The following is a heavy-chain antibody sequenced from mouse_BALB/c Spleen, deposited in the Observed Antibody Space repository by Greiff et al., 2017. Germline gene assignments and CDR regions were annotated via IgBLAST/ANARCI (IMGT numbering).Heavy chain of an antibody. D-gene: IGHD1-2*01. J-gene: IGHJ4*01. CDR3: ARRGYYGSMDY. CDR2: IYPGNVNT. V-gene: IGHV1S56*01. CDR1: GYTFTSYY. Sequence: QVQLQQSGPELVKPGASVRISCKASGYTFTSYYIHWVKQRPGQGLEWIGWIYPGNVNTKYNEKFKGKATLTADKSSSTAYMQLSSLTSEDSAVYFCARRGYYGSMDYWGQGTSVTVSS.